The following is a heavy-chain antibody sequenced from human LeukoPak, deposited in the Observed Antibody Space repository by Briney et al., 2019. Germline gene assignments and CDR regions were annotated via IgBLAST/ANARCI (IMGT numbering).Heavy chain of an antibody. V-gene: IGHV3-23*01. CDR3: AQFCSSNTRNNEY. CDR1: GFTPSNYA. CDR2: ISGSGGST. Sequence: GRTLRLSCAASGFTPSNYAMGWVGEASGKGLEWVSAISGSGGSTYYADSVKGRFTIYRDNSKNTLYLQMNSLRAEDTAVYYCAQFCSSNTRNNEYWGQGTLVTAYS. D-gene: IGHD2-2*01. J-gene: IGHJ4*02.